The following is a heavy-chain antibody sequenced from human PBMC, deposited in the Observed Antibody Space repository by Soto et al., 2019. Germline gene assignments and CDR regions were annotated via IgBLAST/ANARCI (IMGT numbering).Heavy chain of an antibody. D-gene: IGHD2-21*02. CDR1: GGTFSSYA. Sequence: ASVKVSCKSSGGTFSSYAISWVRQAPGQGLEWMGGIIPIFGTANYAQKFQGRVTITADESTSTAYMELSSLRSEDTAVYYCARAQDSLVTGGMDWAQGTLVTVSS. V-gene: IGHV1-69*13. J-gene: IGHJ4*02. CDR3: ARAQDSLVTGGMD. CDR2: IIPIFGTA.